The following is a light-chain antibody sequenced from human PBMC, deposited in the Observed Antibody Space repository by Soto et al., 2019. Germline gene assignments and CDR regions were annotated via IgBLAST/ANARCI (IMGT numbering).Light chain of an antibody. CDR3: SSYTSSSTRVV. CDR2: DVS. Sequence: QSALTQPASVSGSPGQSITISCTGTSSDVGGYNYVSWYQQHPGKAPKVMIYDVSERPSGVSNRFSGSKSGNTASLTISGLQVEDEADYYCSSYTSSSTRVVFGGGTKVTVL. CDR1: SSDVGGYNY. V-gene: IGLV2-14*03. J-gene: IGLJ2*01.